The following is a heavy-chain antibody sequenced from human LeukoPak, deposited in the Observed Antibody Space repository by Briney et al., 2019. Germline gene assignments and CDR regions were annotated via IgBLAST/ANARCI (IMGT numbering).Heavy chain of an antibody. D-gene: IGHD3-9*01. J-gene: IGHJ4*02. Sequence: GGSLRLSCAASGLTFSRHWMSWVRQAPGKGLEWVANIKPDGSEKYYVDSVRGRFTISRDSSRSSLYLQMNNLGVEDTALYYCASRPPTGYAYLGVFDYWGQGTLVTVSS. CDR2: IKPDGSEK. CDR3: ASRPPTGYAYLGVFDY. V-gene: IGHV3-7*01. CDR1: GLTFSRHW.